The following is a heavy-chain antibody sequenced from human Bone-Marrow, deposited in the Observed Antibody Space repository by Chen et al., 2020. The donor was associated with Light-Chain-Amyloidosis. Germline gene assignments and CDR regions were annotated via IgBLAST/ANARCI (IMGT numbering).Heavy chain of an antibody. Sequence: EVQLVESGGGLVKLGRSLRVSCTTSGFFFGDYAMSWFRQAPGKGLEWVGFIRTEAYGGTTEYAASMKGRFTISRDDSKSIAYLHMTSLKTEDTAVYYCTSYYGSGSYLYYSDFWGQGTLVTVSS. CDR3: TSYYGSGSYLYYSDF. J-gene: IGHJ4*02. CDR1: GFFFGDYA. CDR2: IRTEAYGGTT. D-gene: IGHD3-10*01. V-gene: IGHV3-49*05.